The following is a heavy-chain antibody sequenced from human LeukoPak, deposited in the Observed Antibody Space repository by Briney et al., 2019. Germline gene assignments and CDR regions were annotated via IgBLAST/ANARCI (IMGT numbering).Heavy chain of an antibody. CDR1: GFTLSNYW. CDR3: ARAGVTNQLGETYWYFDL. CDR2: IEKDGSAT. Sequence: GGSLRLSCTASGFTLSNYWVTWARQAPGKGLEWVAKIEKDGSATYYVDSMKGRFTVSRDNAANSLYLQMSNLGVEDTAVYSCARAGVTNQLGETYWYFDLWGRGTLVTVSS. D-gene: IGHD1-1*01. J-gene: IGHJ2*01. V-gene: IGHV3-7*01.